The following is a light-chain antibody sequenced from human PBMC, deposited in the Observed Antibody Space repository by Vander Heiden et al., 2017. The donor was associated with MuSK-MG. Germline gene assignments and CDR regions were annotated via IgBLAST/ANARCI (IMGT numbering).Light chain of an antibody. CDR2: AAS. V-gene: IGKV1-39*01. J-gene: IGKJ2*01. Sequence: DIQMTQSPSSLSASVGDRVTITCRASQSISSYLNWYQQKPGKAPKLLIYAASSLQSGVPSRFRGSGSGTDFTLTISSLQPEDFAPYYCQQSYSTPPVTFGQGTKLEIK. CDR3: QQSYSTPPVT. CDR1: QSISSY.